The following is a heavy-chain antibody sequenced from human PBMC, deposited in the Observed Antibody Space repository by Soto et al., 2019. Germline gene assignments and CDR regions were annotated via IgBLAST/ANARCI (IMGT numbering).Heavy chain of an antibody. V-gene: IGHV3-20*01. J-gene: IGHJ2*01. CDR2: INWNGGST. CDR3: ARFPAAGTLWDWYFDL. CDR1: GFTFDDYG. D-gene: IGHD6-13*01. Sequence: EVQLVESGGGVVRPGGSLRLSCAASGFTFDDYGMSWVRQAPGKGLEWVSGINWNGGSTGYADSVKGRFTISRDNAKNSLYLQMNSLRAEDTALYHCARFPAAGTLWDWYFDLWGRGTLVTVSS.